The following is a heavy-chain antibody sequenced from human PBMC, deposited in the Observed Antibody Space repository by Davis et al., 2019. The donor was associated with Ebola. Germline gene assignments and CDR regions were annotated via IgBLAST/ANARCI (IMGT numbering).Heavy chain of an antibody. J-gene: IGHJ6*02. Sequence: LSLTCAASGFTFSSYWMHWVRHVPGKGLVWVSRIHTDGSSTSYADSVKGRFTISRDNAKNTLYLQMNSLRAEDTAVYYCAREEVVPAAIWGNYYYYGMDVWGQGTTVTVSS. CDR2: IHTDGSST. CDR3: AREEVVPAAIWGNYYYYGMDV. D-gene: IGHD2-2*01. V-gene: IGHV3-74*01. CDR1: GFTFSSYW.